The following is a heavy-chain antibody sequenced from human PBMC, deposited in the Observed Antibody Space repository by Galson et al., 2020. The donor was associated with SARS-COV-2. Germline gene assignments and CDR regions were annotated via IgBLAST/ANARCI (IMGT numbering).Heavy chain of an antibody. V-gene: IGHV3-33*01. CDR1: GFTFNSYG. CDR3: ARAEGGYYDSSGYYRYYYYGLDV. J-gene: IGHJ6*02. CDR2: IWYDGNNK. D-gene: IGHD3-22*01. Sequence: QTWGSLRLSCAASGFTFNSYGMHCVRQAPGKGLEWVAIIWYDGNNKYYADSVKGRFTISRDNSKNTLYLQMNSLRAEDTAVYYCARAEGGYYDSSGYYRYYYYGLDVWGQGTTVTVAS.